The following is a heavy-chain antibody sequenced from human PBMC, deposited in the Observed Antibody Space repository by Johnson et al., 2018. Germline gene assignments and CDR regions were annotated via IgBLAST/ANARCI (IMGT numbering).Heavy chain of an antibody. CDR1: GFTFSGYA. Sequence: VQPQESGGGLVQPGGSXKLSCAASGFTFSGYAMHWVRQASGKALEWAGRIRSKAHSSTTTYAASVKGRSNSARDDSKKTAYLQMNSLKTEDMAVYYCARDIVVRGVLPQYYMHVWGKGTTVTVSS. CDR3: ARDIVVRGVLPQYYMHV. J-gene: IGHJ6*03. V-gene: IGHV3-73*02. CDR2: IRSKAHSSTT. D-gene: IGHD3-10*01.